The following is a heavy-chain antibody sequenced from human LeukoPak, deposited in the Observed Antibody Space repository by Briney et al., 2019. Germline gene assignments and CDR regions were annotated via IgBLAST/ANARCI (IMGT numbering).Heavy chain of an antibody. J-gene: IGHJ4*02. Sequence: GGSLRLSCAASGFIFSNAWMNWVRQTPGKGLEWVANIKRDGSDQNYVDSVKGRFTISRDNAKNSLYLQMNSLRAEDTAMYYCVGPKDWGQGTLVTVSS. CDR3: VGPKD. CDR2: IKRDGSDQ. V-gene: IGHV3-7*01. CDR1: GFIFSNAW.